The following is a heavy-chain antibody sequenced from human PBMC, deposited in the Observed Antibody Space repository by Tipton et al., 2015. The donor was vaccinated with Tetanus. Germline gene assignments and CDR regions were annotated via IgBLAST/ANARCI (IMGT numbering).Heavy chain of an antibody. Sequence: GLVKPSQTLSLTCAISGDSVSSNSAAWNWIRQSPSRGLEWLGRTYYRSKWYNDYAVSVKSRITINPDTSKNQFSLQLNSVTPEDAAVYCCARDRGLTTGGGIGMDVWGQGTTVAVSS. V-gene: IGHV6-1*01. CDR2: TYYRSKWYN. CDR3: ARDRGLTTGGGIGMDV. D-gene: IGHD4-17*01. J-gene: IGHJ6*02. CDR1: GDSVSSNSAA.